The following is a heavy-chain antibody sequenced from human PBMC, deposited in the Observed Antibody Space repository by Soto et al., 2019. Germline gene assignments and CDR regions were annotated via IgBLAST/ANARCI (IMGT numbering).Heavy chain of an antibody. D-gene: IGHD3-3*01. CDR3: AREMGPFFWSGYYALGAFDI. CDR2: ISAYNGNT. CDR1: GYTFTSYG. J-gene: IGHJ3*02. V-gene: IGHV1-18*01. Sequence: ASVKVSCKASGYTFTSYGISWVRQAPGQGLEWMGWISAYNGNTNYAQKLQGRVTMTTDTSTSTAYMELRSLRSDDTAVYYCAREMGPFFWSGYYALGAFDIWGQGTMVPVSS.